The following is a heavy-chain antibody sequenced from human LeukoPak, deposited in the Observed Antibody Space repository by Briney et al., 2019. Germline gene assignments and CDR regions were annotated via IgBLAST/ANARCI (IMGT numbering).Heavy chain of an antibody. CDR3: ARDLTMLGTPGDDFDY. V-gene: IGHV3-21*01. CDR1: GFTFSSYT. CDR2: ISSSSSYI. Sequence: GGSLRLSCAASGFTFSSYTMNWVRQAPGKGLEWVSSISSSSSYIYYADSVKGRLTISRDNAKNSLYLQMNSLRAEDTAVYYCARDLTMLGTPGDDFDYWGQGSQVTVSS. J-gene: IGHJ4*02. D-gene: IGHD3-3*01.